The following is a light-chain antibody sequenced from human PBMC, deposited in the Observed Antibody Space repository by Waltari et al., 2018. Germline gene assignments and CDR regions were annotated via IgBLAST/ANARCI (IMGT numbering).Light chain of an antibody. Sequence: DVAMTMITLSVCVAPGQPPSIPFTSSQSLLHSDGKTYLSWYLQKPGQPPQLLISEVSNRVSGVPDRFSGSGAGTDFTLKISRVEAEDVGVYYCMQIKQLPPWTFGQGTKVEIK. CDR3: MQIKQLPPWT. V-gene: IGKV2D-29*01. CDR1: QSLLHSDGKTY. CDR2: EVS. J-gene: IGKJ1*01.